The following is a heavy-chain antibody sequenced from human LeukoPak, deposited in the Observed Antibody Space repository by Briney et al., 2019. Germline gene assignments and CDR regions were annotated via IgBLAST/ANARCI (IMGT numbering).Heavy chain of an antibody. Sequence: SETLSLTCTVSGGSISSYYWSWIRQPPGKGLEWIGYIYYSGSTNYSPSLKSRVTISVDTSKNQFSLKLSSETAADTAVYYCARHSGSYYVWFDPWGQGTLVTVSS. CDR1: GGSISSYY. D-gene: IGHD1-26*01. CDR3: ARHSGSYYVWFDP. CDR2: IYYSGST. J-gene: IGHJ5*02. V-gene: IGHV4-59*08.